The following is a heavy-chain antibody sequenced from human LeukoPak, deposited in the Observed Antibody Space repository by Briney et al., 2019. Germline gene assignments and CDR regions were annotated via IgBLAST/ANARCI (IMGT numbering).Heavy chain of an antibody. Sequence: GGPLRLSCAASGFTFSSYAMHGVRQAPGKGLEWAAVISYDGSNKYYADSVRGRFTICRDNSKNTLYLHMNSPRAEDTAVYYCARVRSSSTSRDNWFDPWGQGTLVTLSS. CDR1: GFTFSSYA. D-gene: IGHD2-2*01. CDR2: ISYDGSNK. J-gene: IGHJ5*02. CDR3: ARVRSSSTSRDNWFDP. V-gene: IGHV3-30*04.